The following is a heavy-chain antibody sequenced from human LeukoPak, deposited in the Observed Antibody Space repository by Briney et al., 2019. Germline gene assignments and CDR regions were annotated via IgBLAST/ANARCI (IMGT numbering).Heavy chain of an antibody. D-gene: IGHD3-10*01. V-gene: IGHV3-13*01. CDR2: IGTAGDT. Sequence: PGGSLRLSCAASGFTVSSNYMSWVRQAPGKGLEWVSAIGTAGDTYYPGSVKGRFTISRENAKNSLYLQMNSLRAGDTAVYYCARNLGFGELGSGMDVWGQGTTVTVSS. CDR3: ARNLGFGELGSGMDV. CDR1: GFTVSSNY. J-gene: IGHJ6*02.